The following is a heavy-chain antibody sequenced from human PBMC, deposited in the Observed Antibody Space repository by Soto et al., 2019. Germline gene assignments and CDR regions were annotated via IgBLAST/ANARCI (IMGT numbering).Heavy chain of an antibody. J-gene: IGHJ4*02. CDR3: ARSAGWYAVHS. D-gene: IGHD6-19*01. V-gene: IGHV4-4*02. CDR2: VFHTGTT. CDR1: GDSVSSPYY. Sequence: QVQLQESGPGLVKPSGTLSLTCAVSGDSVSSPYYWCWVRQPPGKGLEWIGEVFHTGTTSYNPSLRSRVTISMDKSLNQFSLDLSSVPDADTAVYYCARSAGWYAVHSWGPGTLVLVSS.